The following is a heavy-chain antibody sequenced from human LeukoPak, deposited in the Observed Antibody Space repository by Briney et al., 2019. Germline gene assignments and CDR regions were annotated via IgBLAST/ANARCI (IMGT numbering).Heavy chain of an antibody. CDR2: IYYSGST. CDR1: GGSISSNRYY. D-gene: IGHD5-24*01. J-gene: IGHJ4*02. CDR3: ARGRPGRDGYNYFDY. V-gene: IGHV4-61*01. Sequence: SETLSLTCTVSGGSISSNRYYWSWIRQPPGEGLKWIGYIYYSGSTEYYSSLKSRVTISVDTSKNQFSLKLTSVTAADTAVYYCARGRPGRDGYNYFDYWGQGTLVTVSS.